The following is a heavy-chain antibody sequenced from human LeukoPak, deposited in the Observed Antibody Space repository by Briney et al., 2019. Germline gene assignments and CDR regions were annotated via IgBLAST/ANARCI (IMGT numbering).Heavy chain of an antibody. CDR1: GFTFSIYA. Sequence: PGGSLRLSCTASGFTFSIYAMTWVRQTPGKGLQWVSSISSSSSYIYYADSVKGRFTISRDNAKNSLYLQMNSLRAEDTAVYYCAREGDFAFDIWGQGTMVTVSS. J-gene: IGHJ3*02. CDR2: ISSSSSYI. V-gene: IGHV3-21*01. D-gene: IGHD3-10*01. CDR3: AREGDFAFDI.